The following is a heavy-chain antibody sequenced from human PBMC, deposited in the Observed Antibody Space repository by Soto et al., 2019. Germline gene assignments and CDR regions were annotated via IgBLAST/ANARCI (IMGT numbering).Heavy chain of an antibody. CDR3: ATDRGGSPFDY. Sequence: QGQLVESGGGVVQPGRSMRLSCSASGFTFSRYGMHWVRQAPGKGLEWVAVIWSDGSNKKYADSVKDRFTISRDNYKNTLYLQMNSLRAEDTAVYYCATDRGGSPFDYWGQGTLVTVSS. CDR1: GFTFSRYG. D-gene: IGHD1-26*01. CDR2: IWSDGSNK. V-gene: IGHV3-33*01. J-gene: IGHJ4*02.